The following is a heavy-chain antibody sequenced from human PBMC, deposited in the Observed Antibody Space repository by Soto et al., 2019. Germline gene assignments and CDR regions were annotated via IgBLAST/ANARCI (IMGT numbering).Heavy chain of an antibody. J-gene: IGHJ6*02. CDR2: IYYSGGT. Sequence: SLTCTVSGGSISSYYWSWIRQPPGKGLEWIGYIYYSGGTNYNPSLKSRVTISVDTSKNQFSLKLSSVTAADTAVYYCARGWTYGMDVWGQGTTVTVSS. CDR3: ARGWTYGMDV. CDR1: GGSISSYY. V-gene: IGHV4-59*01.